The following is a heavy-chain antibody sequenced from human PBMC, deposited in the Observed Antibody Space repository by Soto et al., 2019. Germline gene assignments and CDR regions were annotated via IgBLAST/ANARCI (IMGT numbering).Heavy chain of an antibody. D-gene: IGHD4-4*01. J-gene: IGHJ6*02. CDR1: GDSVSSNSAA. CDR3: SRVAVTTVGVYYYYGMDV. Sequence: SQTLSLTCAISGDSVSSNSAAWNWIRQSPSRGLEWLGRTYYRSKWYNDYAVSVKSRITINPDTSKNQFSLQLNSVTPEDTAVYYCSRVAVTTVGVYYYYGMDVWGQGTTVTVSS. V-gene: IGHV6-1*01. CDR2: TYYRSKWYN.